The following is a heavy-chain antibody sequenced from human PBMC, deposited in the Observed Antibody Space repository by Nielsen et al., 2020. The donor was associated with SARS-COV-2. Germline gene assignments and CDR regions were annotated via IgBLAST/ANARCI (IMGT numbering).Heavy chain of an antibody. D-gene: IGHD1-1*01. V-gene: IGHV1-18*01. CDR1: DYSFSDYG. Sequence: ASVKVSCKASDYSFSDYGISWVRQAPGQGLEWMGWISGDRGNTMYAEKFQGRVTLTTETSTSTAYLEVTSLRADDTAVYYCARDRQYNWNDYNGMDVWGQGSTVTVSS. J-gene: IGHJ6*02. CDR2: ISGDRGNT. CDR3: ARDRQYNWNDYNGMDV.